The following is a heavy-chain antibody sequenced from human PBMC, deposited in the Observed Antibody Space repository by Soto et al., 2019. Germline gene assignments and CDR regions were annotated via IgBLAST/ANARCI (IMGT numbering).Heavy chain of an antibody. V-gene: IGHV3-33*01. Sequence: QVQLVESGGGVVQPGRSLRLSCAASGFTFSSYGMHWVRQAPGKGLEWVAVIWYDGSNKYYADSVKGRFTISRDNSKNTLYLQMNSLRAEDTAVYYCARPHGAFYYYAFDIWGQGTMVTVSS. CDR3: ARPHGAFYYYAFDI. CDR1: GFTFSSYG. CDR2: IWYDGSNK. D-gene: IGHD3-10*01. J-gene: IGHJ3*02.